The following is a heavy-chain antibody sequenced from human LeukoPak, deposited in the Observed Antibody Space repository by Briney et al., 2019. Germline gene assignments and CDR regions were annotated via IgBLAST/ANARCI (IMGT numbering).Heavy chain of an antibody. V-gene: IGHV3-30-3*01. CDR2: ISYDGSNK. CDR1: GFTFSSYA. D-gene: IGHD5-24*01. CDR3: ARDRGRDGYSN. Sequence: GRSLRLSCAASGFTFSSYAMHWVRQAPGKGLEWVAVISYDGSNKYYADSVKGRFTISRDNSKNTLYLQMSSLRAEDTAVYYCARDRGRDGYSNWGQGTLVTVSS. J-gene: IGHJ4*02.